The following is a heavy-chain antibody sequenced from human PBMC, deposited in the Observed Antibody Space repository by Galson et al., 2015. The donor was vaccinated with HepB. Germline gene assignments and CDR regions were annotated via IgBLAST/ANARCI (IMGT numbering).Heavy chain of an antibody. CDR3: ARGYCSSTSCYDFDY. V-gene: IGHV1-2*02. CDR1: GYTFTSYG. CDR2: ISAYSGGT. D-gene: IGHD2-2*01. Sequence: SVKVSCKASGYTFTSYGISWVRQAPGQGLEWMGWISAYSGGTNYAQKFQGRVTMTRDTSISTAYMELSRLRSDDTAVYYCARGYCSSTSCYDFDYWGQGTLVTVSS. J-gene: IGHJ4*02.